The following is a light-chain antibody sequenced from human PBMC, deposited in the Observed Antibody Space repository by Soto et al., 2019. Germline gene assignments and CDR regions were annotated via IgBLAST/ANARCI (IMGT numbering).Light chain of an antibody. CDR2: WAS. V-gene: IGKV4-1*01. CDR1: QSVLYSSNNKNY. J-gene: IGKJ1*01. CDR3: QQYYITPQT. Sequence: DIVMTQSPDSQAVSLGERATINCKSSQSVLYSSNNKNYLAWYQQKPGQPPKLLVYWASTRESGVPDRFSGSGSGTDFTLTISSLQAEDVAVYYCQQYYITPQTFGQGTKVDIK.